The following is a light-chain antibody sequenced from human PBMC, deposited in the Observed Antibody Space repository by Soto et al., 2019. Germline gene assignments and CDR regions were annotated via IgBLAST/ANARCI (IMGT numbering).Light chain of an antibody. CDR2: ATS. CDR3: QQYGNSPRYS. CDR1: QSVSSNY. V-gene: IGKV3-20*01. Sequence: EIVLTQSPGTLSLSRGERATLSCRASQSVSSNYLAWYQQKPGQAPRLLIYATSSRATGIPDRFSGSGSGTDFTLTISRLEPEDFAVYYCQQYGNSPRYSFGQGTKLEIK. J-gene: IGKJ2*03.